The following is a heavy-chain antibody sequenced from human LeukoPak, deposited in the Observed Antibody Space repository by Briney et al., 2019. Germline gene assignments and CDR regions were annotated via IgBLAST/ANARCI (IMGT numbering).Heavy chain of an antibody. Sequence: SETLSLTCTVSGGSISSYYWSWIRQPPGKGLEWIGYIYHSGSTYYNPSLKSRVTISVDRSKNQFSLKLSSVTAADTAVYYCARSYYYGSGSPYNWFDPWGQGTLVTVSS. D-gene: IGHD3-10*01. CDR3: ARSYYYGSGSPYNWFDP. J-gene: IGHJ5*02. CDR2: IYHSGST. V-gene: IGHV4-59*12. CDR1: GGSISSYY.